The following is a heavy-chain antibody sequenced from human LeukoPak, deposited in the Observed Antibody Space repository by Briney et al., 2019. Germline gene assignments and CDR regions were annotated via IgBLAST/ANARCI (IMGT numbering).Heavy chain of an antibody. D-gene: IGHD3-22*01. CDR3: ARTYYYDSSSYYWLFDY. V-gene: IGHV3-23*01. CDR2: LSGRDGST. CDR1: GLTFSTSA. Sequence: GGSLRLSCAASGLTFSTSAMSWVRQAPGKGLDWVSALSGRDGSTYYADSVKGRFTISRDNSKNTLYLQMDSLRAEDTAVYYCARTYYYDSSSYYWLFDYWGQGTLVTVSS. J-gene: IGHJ4*02.